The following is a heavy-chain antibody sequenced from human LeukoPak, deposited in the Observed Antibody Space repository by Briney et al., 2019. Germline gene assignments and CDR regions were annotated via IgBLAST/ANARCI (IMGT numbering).Heavy chain of an antibody. Sequence: GSLRLSCAASGFTFSSYEMNWVRQAPGKGLEWVSYISSSGSTIYYADSVKGRFTISRDNANNSLYLQMSSLRAEDTAVYYCARDPLGSSSWSDAIDIWGQGTMVTVSS. J-gene: IGHJ3*02. V-gene: IGHV3-48*03. D-gene: IGHD6-13*01. CDR1: GFTFSSYE. CDR3: ARDPLGSSSWSDAIDI. CDR2: ISSSGSTI.